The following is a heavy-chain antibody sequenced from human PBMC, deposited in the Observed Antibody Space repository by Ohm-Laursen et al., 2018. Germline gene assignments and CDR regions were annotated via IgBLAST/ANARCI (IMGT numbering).Heavy chain of an antibody. J-gene: IGHJ4*02. D-gene: IGHD3-22*01. CDR3: ARLLDYYDSSGSDY. CDR1: GFTFSNYG. V-gene: IGHV3-33*01. CDR2: FWADGIKT. Sequence: SLRLSCAASGFTFSNYGMHWVRQAPGKGLEWVAVFWADGIKTYYADSVKGRFTISRDNSKNTLYLQMNSLRAEDTAVYYCARLLDYYDSSGSDYWGQGTLVTVSS.